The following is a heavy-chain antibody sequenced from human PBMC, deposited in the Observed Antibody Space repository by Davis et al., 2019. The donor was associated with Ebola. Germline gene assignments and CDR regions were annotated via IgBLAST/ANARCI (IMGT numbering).Heavy chain of an antibody. CDR2: INHSGSA. J-gene: IGHJ4*02. V-gene: IGHV4-34*01. CDR3: ARHRKYGSGWYGEGY. Sequence: MPSETLSLTCAVYGGSFSGHYWSWIRQPPGKGLEWIGEINHSGSANYNPSLKSRVTISVDTSKNEFSLKLSSVTAADTAVYYCARHRKYGSGWYGEGYWGQGTLVTVSP. CDR1: GGSFSGHY. D-gene: IGHD6-19*01.